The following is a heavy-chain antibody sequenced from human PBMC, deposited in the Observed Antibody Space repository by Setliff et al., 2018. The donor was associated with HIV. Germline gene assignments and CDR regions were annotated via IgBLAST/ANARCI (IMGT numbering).Heavy chain of an antibody. Sequence: TLSLTCTVSGGSISTGGYYWSWIRQQPGKGLEWIGYIYYRGTTHYNPSLRSRATLSVDTSKDQFSLNLRPVTVADTAVYYCARTTIVAVPAANYYFDFWGQGDLVTVSS. V-gene: IGHV4-31*03. CDR1: GGSISTGGYY. CDR3: ARTTIVAVPAANYYFDF. D-gene: IGHD2-2*01. J-gene: IGHJ4*02. CDR2: IYYRGTT.